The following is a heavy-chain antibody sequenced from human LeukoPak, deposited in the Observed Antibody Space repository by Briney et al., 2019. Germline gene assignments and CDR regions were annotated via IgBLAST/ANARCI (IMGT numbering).Heavy chain of an antibody. J-gene: IGHJ3*02. V-gene: IGHV4-30-4*08. Sequence: SETLSLTCTVSGCSISSGDYYWSWIRQPPGKGLEWIGYIYYSGSTYYNPSLKSRVTISVDTSKNQFSLKLSSVTAADTAVYYCARVRAYCSGGSCYSDAFDIWGQGTMVTVSS. CDR2: IYYSGST. D-gene: IGHD2-15*01. CDR3: ARVRAYCSGGSCYSDAFDI. CDR1: GCSISSGDYY.